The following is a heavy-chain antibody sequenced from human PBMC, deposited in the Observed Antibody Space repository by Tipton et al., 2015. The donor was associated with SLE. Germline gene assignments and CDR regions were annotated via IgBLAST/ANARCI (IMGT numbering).Heavy chain of an antibody. CDR3: ARDRPQYSSSWDYYYYMDV. Sequence: TLSLPCTVSSGSLRHYYWSWIRQPPGKGLAWIGYIYYSGSTNYNPSLKIRVTISVDTSKNQFSLKLSSVTAADTAVYYCARDRPQYSSSWDYYYYMDVWGKGTTVTVSS. V-gene: IGHV4-59*12. D-gene: IGHD6-13*01. CDR1: SGSLRHYY. CDR2: IYYSGST. J-gene: IGHJ6*03.